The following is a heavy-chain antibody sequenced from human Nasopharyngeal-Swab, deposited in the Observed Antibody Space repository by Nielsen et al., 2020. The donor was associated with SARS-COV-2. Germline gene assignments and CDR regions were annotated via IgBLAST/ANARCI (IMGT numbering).Heavy chain of an antibody. Sequence: SETLSFTCTVSGGSISSSSYYWVWLRQPPGKGLEWIGSIYYSGTTYYNPSLRGRVTISVDTSKNQFALKLSSVTAADTAVYYCVRRRSYCGGDCYSGSYFDSWGQGTLVTVSS. CDR1: GGSISSSSYY. CDR3: VRRRSYCGGDCYSGSYFDS. V-gene: IGHV4-39*01. CDR2: IYYSGTT. J-gene: IGHJ4*02. D-gene: IGHD2-21*02.